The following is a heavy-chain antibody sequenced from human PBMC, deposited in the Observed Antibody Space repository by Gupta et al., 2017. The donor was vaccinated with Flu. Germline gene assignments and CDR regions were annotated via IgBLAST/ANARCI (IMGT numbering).Heavy chain of an antibody. CDR1: GFTFRGPA. CDR2: IRNKPNSYAT. V-gene: IGHV3-73*02. Sequence: VPLVESGGGLVQAGESLTFSFAAFGFTFRGPAMHVVPPTSGKGLEWFGRIRNKPNSYATAYGASVKGRFTISRDDSKSTTYLQMSSLKTEDTAVYYCTFYSDSASHYYFEYWGQGAQVTVSS. CDR3: TFYSDSASHYYFEY. D-gene: IGHD3-22*01. J-gene: IGHJ4*02.